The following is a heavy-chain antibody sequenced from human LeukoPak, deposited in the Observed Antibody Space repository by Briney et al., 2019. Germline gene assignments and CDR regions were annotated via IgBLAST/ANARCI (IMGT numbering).Heavy chain of an antibody. D-gene: IGHD6-13*01. CDR1: GGSISSYY. J-gene: IGHJ5*02. V-gene: IGHV4-59*01. CDR3: ARDIAAAGINWFDP. CDR2: IYYSGST. Sequence: LETLSLTCTVSGGSISSYYWSWIRQPPGKGLEWIGYIYYSGSTNYNPSLKSRVTISVDTSKNQFSLKLSSVTAAGTAVYYCARDIAAAGINWFDPWGQGTLVTVSS.